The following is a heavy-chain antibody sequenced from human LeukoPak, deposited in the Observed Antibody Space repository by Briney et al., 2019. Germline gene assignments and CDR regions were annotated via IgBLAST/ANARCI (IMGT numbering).Heavy chain of an antibody. CDR3: ARDKTTVTSFLNWFDP. V-gene: IGHV3-33*08. CDR2: IWYDGSNK. CDR1: GFTFSGSA. D-gene: IGHD4-11*01. Sequence: GGPLRLSCAASGFTFSGSAMHWVRQASGKGLEWVAIIWYDGSNKYYADSVKGRFTISRDNSKNTLYLQMNSLRAEDTAVYYCARDKTTVTSFLNWFDPWGQGTLVTVSS. J-gene: IGHJ5*02.